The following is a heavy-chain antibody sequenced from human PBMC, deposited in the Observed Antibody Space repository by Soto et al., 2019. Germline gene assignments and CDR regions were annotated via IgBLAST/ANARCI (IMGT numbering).Heavy chain of an antibody. J-gene: IGHJ4*02. CDR2: FHKSGST. CDR1: GASISDSRYY. CDR3: ARHREGSTSPFDY. V-gene: IGHV4-39*01. D-gene: IGHD2-15*01. Sequence: QLQLQESGPGLVKPSETLSLTCSVSGASISDSRYYWGWIRQPPGKGLEWIGNFHKSGSTDYNPSLESRLSMSGDTSKNQFSLKLNSVTAADTAVYYCARHREGSTSPFDYWGQGTLVTVSS.